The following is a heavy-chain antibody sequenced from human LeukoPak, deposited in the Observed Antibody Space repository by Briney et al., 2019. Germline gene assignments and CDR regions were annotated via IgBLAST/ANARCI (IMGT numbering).Heavy chain of an antibody. J-gene: IGHJ4*02. V-gene: IGHV1-24*01. CDR2: FDPEDGET. CDR3: ATVGNGFYYFDY. D-gene: IGHD1-26*01. CDR1: GYTLTELS. Sequence: ASVKVSCKVSGYTLTELSMHWVRQAPGKGLEWMGGFDPEDGETIYAQKFQGRVTMTEDTSTDTAYMELSSLGSEDTAVYYCATVGNGFYYFDYWGQGTLVTVSS.